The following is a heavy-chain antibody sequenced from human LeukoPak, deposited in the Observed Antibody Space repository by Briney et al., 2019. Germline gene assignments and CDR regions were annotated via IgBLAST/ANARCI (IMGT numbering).Heavy chain of an antibody. D-gene: IGHD2-15*01. CDR3: AKDPRRYCSGGSCYPDY. V-gene: IGHV3-23*01. CDR1: GFTFSSYA. Sequence: AGGSLRLSCAASGFTFSSYAMSWVRQAPGKGLEWVSAISGSGGSTYYADSVKGRFTISRDNSKNTLYLQMNSLRAEDTAVDYCAKDPRRYCSGGSCYPDYWGQGTLVTVSS. J-gene: IGHJ4*02. CDR2: ISGSGGST.